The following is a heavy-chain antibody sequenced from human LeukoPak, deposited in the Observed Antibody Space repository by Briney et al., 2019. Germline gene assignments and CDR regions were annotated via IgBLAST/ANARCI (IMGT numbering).Heavy chain of an antibody. J-gene: IGHJ3*02. CDR3: ARDLGYAFDI. V-gene: IGHV1-69*13. Sequence: GASVKVSCKASGGTFSSYAISWVRQAPGQGLEWVGGIIPIFGTANYAQKFQGRVTITADESTSTAYMELSSLRSEDTAVYYCARDLGYAFDIWGQGTMVTVSS. CDR1: GGTFSSYA. D-gene: IGHD7-27*01. CDR2: IIPIFGTA.